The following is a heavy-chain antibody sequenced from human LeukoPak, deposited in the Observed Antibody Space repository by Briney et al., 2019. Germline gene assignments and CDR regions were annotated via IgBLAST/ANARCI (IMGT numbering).Heavy chain of an antibody. CDR2: INPNSGGT. J-gene: IGHJ4*02. CDR3: ARDLEYGGADDY. V-gene: IGHV1-2*06. Sequence: ASVKVSCKDSGYTFTGYYMHWVRQAPGQGLEWMGRINPNSGGTNYAQKFQGRVTMTRDTSISTGYMELSRLRSDDTAVYYCARDLEYGGADDYWGQGTLVTVSS. CDR1: GYTFTGYY. D-gene: IGHD3-16*01.